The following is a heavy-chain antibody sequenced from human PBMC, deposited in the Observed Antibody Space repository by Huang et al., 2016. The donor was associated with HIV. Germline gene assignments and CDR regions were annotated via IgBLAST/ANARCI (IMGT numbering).Heavy chain of an antibody. CDR2: IHHSGTA. CDR3: ARQGGDCTSISCYLSWFDP. D-gene: IGHD2-2*01. V-gene: IGHV4-39*01. CDR1: GGSVISRNYY. J-gene: IGHJ5*02. Sequence: QLQLQESGPGLVKPSQNLSLTCTVFGGSVISRNYYWAWFRQPPGKGLGWIGSIHHSGTAYYNRSLKSRVSMIVDKSKNQFSLEVTSATAADSAIYYCARQGGDCTSISCYLSWFDPWGQGTLVTVSS.